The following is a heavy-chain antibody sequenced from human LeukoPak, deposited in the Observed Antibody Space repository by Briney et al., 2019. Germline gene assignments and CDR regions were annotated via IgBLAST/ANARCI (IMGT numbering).Heavy chain of an antibody. V-gene: IGHV3-21*01. Sequence: GGSLRLSCAASGFTFSSYSMNWVRQAPGKGLEWVSSISSTSSYIYYADSMKGRFTISRDNAKNSLYLQMNSLRAEDTAVYYCAELGITMIGGVWGKGTTVTISS. J-gene: IGHJ6*04. CDR3: AELGITMIGGV. D-gene: IGHD3-10*02. CDR2: ISSTSSYI. CDR1: GFTFSSYS.